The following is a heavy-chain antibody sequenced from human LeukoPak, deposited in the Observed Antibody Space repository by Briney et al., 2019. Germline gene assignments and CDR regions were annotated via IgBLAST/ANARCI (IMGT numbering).Heavy chain of an antibody. CDR1: GGSISSYY. J-gene: IGHJ4*02. V-gene: IGHV4-59*01. D-gene: IGHD3-10*01. CDR2: IYYSGST. Sequence: SETLSLTCIVSGGSISSYYWSWIRQPPGKGLEWIRYIYYSGSTNYNPSLKSRVTISVDTSKNQFSLKLSSVTAADTAVYYCARAEGSGSYYNAYFDYWGQGTLVTVSS. CDR3: ARAEGSGSYYNAYFDY.